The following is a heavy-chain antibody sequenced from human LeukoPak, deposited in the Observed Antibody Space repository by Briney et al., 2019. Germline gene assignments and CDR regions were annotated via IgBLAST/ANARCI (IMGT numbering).Heavy chain of an antibody. CDR1: GFSFSTYW. D-gene: IGHD5-24*01. Sequence: GESLRLSCAASGFSFSTYWMSWVRQAPGKGLEWVGRIRSKANSYATAYAASVKGRFTISRDDSKNTAYLQMNSLKTEDTAVYYCISGDGYNYYYWGQGTLVTVSS. CDR2: IRSKANSYAT. V-gene: IGHV3-73*01. CDR3: ISGDGYNYYY. J-gene: IGHJ4*02.